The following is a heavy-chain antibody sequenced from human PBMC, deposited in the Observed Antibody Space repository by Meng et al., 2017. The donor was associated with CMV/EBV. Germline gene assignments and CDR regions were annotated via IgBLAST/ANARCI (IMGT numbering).Heavy chain of an antibody. CDR3: ARRALGYCSSTSCLYYYYGMDV. J-gene: IGHJ6*02. CDR2: IIPIFGTA. D-gene: IGHD2-2*01. CDR1: GGTFSSYA. V-gene: IGHV1-69*05. Sequence: SVKVSCKASGGTFSSYAISWVRQAPGQGLKWMGGIIPIFGTANYAQKFQGRVTITTDESTSTAYMELSSLRSEDTAVYYCARRALGYCSSTSCLYYYYGMDVWGQGTTITVSS.